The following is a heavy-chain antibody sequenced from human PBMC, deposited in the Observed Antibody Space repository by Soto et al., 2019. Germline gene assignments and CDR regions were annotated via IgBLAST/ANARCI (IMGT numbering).Heavy chain of an antibody. CDR1: GFTFSSYS. CDR2: ISSSSSTI. CDR3: ARGEYLPYYYGMDV. J-gene: IGHJ6*02. Sequence: GGSLRLSCAASGFTFSSYSMNWVRQAPGKGLEWVSYISSSSSTIYYADSVKGRFTISRDNAKNSLYLQMNSLRDEDTAVYYCARGEYLPYYYGMDVWGQRTTVTVS. V-gene: IGHV3-48*02. D-gene: IGHD2-2*02.